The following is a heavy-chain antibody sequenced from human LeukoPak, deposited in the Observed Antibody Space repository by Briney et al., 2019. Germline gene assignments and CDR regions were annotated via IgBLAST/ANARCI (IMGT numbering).Heavy chain of an antibody. D-gene: IGHD5-18*01. Sequence: SVKVSCKASGGTXSSYAISWVRQAPGQGLERMGSIIPILGIANYAQKFQGRVTITADKSTSTAYMEPSSLRSEDTAVYYCARGRYSYGLYFDYWGQGTLVTVSS. CDR1: GGTXSSYA. CDR3: ARGRYSYGLYFDY. V-gene: IGHV1-69*04. CDR2: IIPILGIA. J-gene: IGHJ4*02.